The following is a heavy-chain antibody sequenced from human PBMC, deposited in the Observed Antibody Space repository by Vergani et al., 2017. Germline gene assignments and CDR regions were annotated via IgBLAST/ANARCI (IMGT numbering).Heavy chain of an antibody. CDR1: GFTFSGSA. J-gene: IGHJ4*02. CDR3: TRLPSNYGH. Sequence: EVQLVESGGGLVQPGGSLKLSCAASGFTFSGSAMPCVRQASGKGLEWVGRIRSKANSYATAYAASVKGRFTISRDDSKNTAYLQMNSLKTADTAVYYCTRLPSNYGHWGQGTLVTVSS. CDR2: IRSKANSYAT. V-gene: IGHV3-73*02. D-gene: IGHD4-11*01.